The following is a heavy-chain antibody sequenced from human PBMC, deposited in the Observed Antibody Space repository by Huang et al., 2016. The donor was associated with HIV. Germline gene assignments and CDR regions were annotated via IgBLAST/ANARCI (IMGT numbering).Heavy chain of an antibody. Sequence: VESGGRLVQPGGSIRLSCVGSTFTFGASWMSWVRQTPGKGREWVAKIRQDESEKYYVDSVKGRFNIARDNAKKVLFLEMNNVTVEDTATYYCATKTGAMDIWGQGTTVTVS. CDR1: TFTFGASW. CDR2: IRQDESEK. CDR3: ATKTGAMDI. D-gene: IGHD1-7*01. J-gene: IGHJ6*02. V-gene: IGHV3-7*03.